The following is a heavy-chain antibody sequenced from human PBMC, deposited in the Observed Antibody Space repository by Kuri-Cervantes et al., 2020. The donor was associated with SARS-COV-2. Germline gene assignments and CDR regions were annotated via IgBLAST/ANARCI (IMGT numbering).Heavy chain of an antibody. D-gene: IGHD1-26*01. CDR1: GGSISSGDYY. Sequence: SETLSLTCTVSGGSISSGDYYWSWIRQPPGKGLEWIGYIYYSGSTYYNPSLKSRVTISVDTSKNQFSLKLSSVTAADTAVYYCARLHGWGFYYYMDVWGKGTTVTVSS. J-gene: IGHJ6*03. V-gene: IGHV4-30-4*08. CDR3: ARLHGWGFYYYMDV. CDR2: IYYSGST.